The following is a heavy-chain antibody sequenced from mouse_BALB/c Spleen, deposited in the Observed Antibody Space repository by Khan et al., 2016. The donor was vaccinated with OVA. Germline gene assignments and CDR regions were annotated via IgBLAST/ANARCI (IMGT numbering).Heavy chain of an antibody. CDR2: IWGGGST. Sequence: QMQLEESGPGLVAPSQSLSITCTVSGFSLSDYGVSWIRQPPGKGLEWLGVIWGGGSTYYNSALNSRLSINKDNSKSQVFLKMNSLQTDDTAIYYCAKGLWSYYFALDYWGQGTSVTVSS. V-gene: IGHV2-6-5*01. D-gene: IGHD1-1*02. CDR3: AKGLWSYYFALDY. CDR1: GFSLSDYG. J-gene: IGHJ4*01.